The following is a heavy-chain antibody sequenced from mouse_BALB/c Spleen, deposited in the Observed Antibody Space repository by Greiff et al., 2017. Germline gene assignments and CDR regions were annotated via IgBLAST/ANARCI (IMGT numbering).Heavy chain of an antibody. CDR1: GFTFSSYA. V-gene: IGHV5-6-5*01. CDR2: ISSGGST. D-gene: IGHD1-1*01. CDR3: ARGDYYGSSYCAMDY. Sequence: EVMLVESGGGLVKPGGSLKLSCAASGFTFSSYAMSWVRQTPEKRLEWVASISSGGSTYYPDSVKGRFTISRDNARNILYLQMSSLRSEDTAMYYCARGDYYGSSYCAMDYWGQGTSVTVSS. J-gene: IGHJ4*01.